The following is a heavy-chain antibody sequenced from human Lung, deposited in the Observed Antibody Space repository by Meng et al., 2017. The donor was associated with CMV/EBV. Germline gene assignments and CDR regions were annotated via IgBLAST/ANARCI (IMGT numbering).Heavy chain of an antibody. D-gene: IGHD1-26*01. Sequence: EVRLVDSGGGLLQPGGSLRLAWEGSGFTFSSYWMHWVRQAPGKGLVWVSRINEDGNSISYADSVKGRFTISRDNAKNTLYLQMNSLRVEDTAVYYCARGVGESLGWEMGYWGQGILVTVSS. V-gene: IGHV3-74*01. CDR1: GFTFSSYW. CDR3: ARGVGESLGWEMGY. CDR2: INEDGNSI. J-gene: IGHJ4*02.